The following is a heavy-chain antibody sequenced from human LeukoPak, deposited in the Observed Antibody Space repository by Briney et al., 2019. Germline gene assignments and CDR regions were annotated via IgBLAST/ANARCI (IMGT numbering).Heavy chain of an antibody. CDR1: GFTVSSNY. J-gene: IGHJ3*02. V-gene: IGHV3-53*01. CDR3: ARDDLLDAFDI. Sequence: GGSLRLSCAASGFTVSSNYMSWVRQAPGKGLEWVSVIYSGGSTYYADSVKGRFTTSRDNSKNTLYLQMNSLRAEDTAVYYCARDDLLDAFDIWGQGTMVTVSS. CDR2: IYSGGST.